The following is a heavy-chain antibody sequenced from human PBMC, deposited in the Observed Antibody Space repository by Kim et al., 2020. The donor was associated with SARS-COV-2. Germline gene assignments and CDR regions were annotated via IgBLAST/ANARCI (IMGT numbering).Heavy chain of an antibody. CDR2: LNTNTGRS. J-gene: IGHJ4*02. V-gene: IGHV7-4-1*01. D-gene: IGHD3-22*01. Sequence: ASVKVSCKTSGYTFTSYTINWVRQAPGQGLEWLGWLNTNTGRSTYGQDFTGRLVFSFDTSANTAYLKIDTLKADDTAIYYCARDDSSGYYSYFDHWGQGTLLTVSS. CDR3: ARDDSSGYYSYFDH. CDR1: GYTFTSYT.